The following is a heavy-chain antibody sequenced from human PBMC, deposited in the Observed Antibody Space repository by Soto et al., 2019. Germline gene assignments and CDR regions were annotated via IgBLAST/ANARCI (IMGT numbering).Heavy chain of an antibody. J-gene: IGHJ4*02. V-gene: IGHV4-4*02. CDR3: ARHGFARWLGHD. D-gene: IGHD6-19*01. Sequence: QVQLQESGPGLVKPSGTLSLTCSVSGGSISSSNWWSWVRQPPGKGLEWIGAIYHSGSTNHNPSLKSRVIISVDKSKTQFSLKLSSVTAADTDVHYGARHGFARWLGHDWGQGTLVTVSS. CDR2: IYHSGST. CDR1: GGSISSSNW.